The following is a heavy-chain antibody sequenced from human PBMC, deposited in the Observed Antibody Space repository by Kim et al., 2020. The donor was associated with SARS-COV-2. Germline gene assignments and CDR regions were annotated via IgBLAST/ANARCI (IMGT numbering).Heavy chain of an antibody. D-gene: IGHD3-10*01. Sequence: GGSLRLSCAASGFTFSSYGMHWVRQAPGKGLEWVAVIWYDGSNKYYADSVKGRFTISRDNSKNTLYLQMNSLRAEDTAVYYCARAFEGVRGVSFYYFDYWGQGTLVTVSS. CDR1: GFTFSSYG. CDR3: ARAFEGVRGVSFYYFDY. J-gene: IGHJ4*02. V-gene: IGHV3-33*01. CDR2: IWYDGSNK.